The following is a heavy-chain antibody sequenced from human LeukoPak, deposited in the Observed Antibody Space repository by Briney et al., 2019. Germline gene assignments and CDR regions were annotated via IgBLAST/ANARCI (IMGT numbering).Heavy chain of an antibody. CDR2: VFHTGGT. CDR3: ARQDRYNSGSHQFDS. D-gene: IGHD5-18*01. V-gene: IGHV4-61*01. CDR1: GDSVNSALYY. Sequence: SETLSLTCTVSGDSVNSALYYWTWIRQPPGKGLEWIGFVFHTGGTNYNPSLMSRVAFSLDASKNQFSLKLTSVTAADTAVYYCARQDRYNSGSHQFDSWGQGTLVTVSS. J-gene: IGHJ4*02.